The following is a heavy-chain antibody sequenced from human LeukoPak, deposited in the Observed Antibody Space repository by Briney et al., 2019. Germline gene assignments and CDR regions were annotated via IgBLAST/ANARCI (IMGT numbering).Heavy chain of an antibody. D-gene: IGHD3-22*01. V-gene: IGHV4-4*07. CDR3: ARGPYDSSGYYSTGFDY. CDR2: IYTSGST. Sequence: SETLSLTCTVSGGSISSYYWSWIRQPAGKGLEWIGRIYTSGSTNYNPSLKSRVTMSVDTSKNQFSLKLSSVTAADTAVYYCARGPYDSSGYYSTGFDYWGQGTLVTVSS. J-gene: IGHJ4*02. CDR1: GGSISSYY.